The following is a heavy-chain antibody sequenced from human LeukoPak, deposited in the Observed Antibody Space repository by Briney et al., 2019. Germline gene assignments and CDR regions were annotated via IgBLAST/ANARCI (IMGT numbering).Heavy chain of an antibody. CDR1: GFTFSSYS. CDR2: ISSSSSYI. J-gene: IGHJ3*01. CDR3: ARRGYSYGIDGFDV. Sequence: GGSLRLSCAASGFTFSSYSMNWVRQAPGKGLEWVSSISSSSSYIYYADSVKGRFTISRDNAKNSLYLQMNSLRAEDTAVYYCARRGYSYGIDGFDVWGQGTAVTVSS. D-gene: IGHD5-18*01. V-gene: IGHV3-21*01.